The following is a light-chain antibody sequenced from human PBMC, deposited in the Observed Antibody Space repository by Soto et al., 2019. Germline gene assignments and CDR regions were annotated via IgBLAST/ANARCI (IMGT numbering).Light chain of an antibody. V-gene: IGKV1-39*01. CDR3: HQTYSPPDT. CDR1: QSIDTH. CDR2: EAS. J-gene: IGKJ1*01. Sequence: DIRMTQSPSSLSASVGDRVTITCRASQSIDTHLNWYQQHPGKAPNALIYEASNLQSGVPSRFSGSGSGTDFPLTISGLQPCDSATYYCHQTYSPPDTFGQGTKVEIK.